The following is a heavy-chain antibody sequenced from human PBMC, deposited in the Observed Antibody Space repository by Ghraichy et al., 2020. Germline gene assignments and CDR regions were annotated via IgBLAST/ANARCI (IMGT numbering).Heavy chain of an antibody. Sequence: SETLTLTCTVSGGSISSYYGSWIRQPAWKGLEWIGRIYTSGSTNYNPSLKSRVTMSVDTSKNQFSLKLSSVTAADTAVYYCATSPYDSSGYYYGGAFDIWGQGTMVTVSS. CDR2: IYTSGST. D-gene: IGHD3-22*01. CDR3: ATSPYDSSGYYYGGAFDI. CDR1: GGSISSYY. V-gene: IGHV4-4*07. J-gene: IGHJ3*02.